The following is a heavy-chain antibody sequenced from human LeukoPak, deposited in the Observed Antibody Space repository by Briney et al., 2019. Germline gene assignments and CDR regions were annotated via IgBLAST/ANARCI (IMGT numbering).Heavy chain of an antibody. CDR1: GYTFTSYD. D-gene: IGHD3-10*01. J-gene: IGHJ4*02. CDR3: AREPRPPTYYYGSGSYEDFDY. V-gene: IGHV1-8*01. CDR2: MNPNSGNT. Sequence: GASVKVSCKASGYTFTSYDINWVRQATGQGLEWMGWMNPNSGNTGYAQKFQGRVTMTRNTSISTAYMELSSLRSEDTAVYYCAREPRPPTYYYGSGSYEDFDYWGQGTLVTVSS.